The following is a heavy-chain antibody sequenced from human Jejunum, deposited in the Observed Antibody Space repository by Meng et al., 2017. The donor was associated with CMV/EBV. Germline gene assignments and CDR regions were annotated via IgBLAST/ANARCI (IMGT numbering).Heavy chain of an antibody. D-gene: IGHD3/OR15-3a*01. J-gene: IGHJ4*02. CDR3: VKDKTRDGLFNFDF. Sequence: ASRFTFSPYPLRWVRQPPSKGLEWVSIIYGAGSTKYYADSVTGRFTISRDNSKNILYLQMNGLRADDTAVYYCVKDKTRDGLFNFDFWGQGTLVTVSS. V-gene: IGHV3-23*03. CDR2: IYGAGSTK. CDR1: RFTFSPYP.